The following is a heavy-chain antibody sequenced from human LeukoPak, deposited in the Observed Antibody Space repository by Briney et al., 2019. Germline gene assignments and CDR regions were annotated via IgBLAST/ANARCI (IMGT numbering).Heavy chain of an antibody. J-gene: IGHJ4*02. CDR1: GYTFIDFY. D-gene: IGHD3-22*01. Sequence: GASVKVSCNDSGYTFIDFYMHWVRQALGQGLEWMGWINPNSGGTNYAQKFQGRVTMTRDTSISTAYMELSRLRSDDTAVYYCARVSSDYYDSSGSFDYWGQGTLVTVSS. CDR3: ARVSSDYYDSSGSFDY. V-gene: IGHV1-2*02. CDR2: INPNSGGT.